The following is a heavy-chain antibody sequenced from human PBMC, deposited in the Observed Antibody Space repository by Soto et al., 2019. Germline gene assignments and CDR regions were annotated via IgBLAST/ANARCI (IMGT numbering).Heavy chain of an antibody. Sequence: GASVKVSCKASGYTFTGYYMHWVRQAPGQGLEWMGWINPNSGGTNYAQKFQGWVTMTRDTSISTAYMEMSRLRSDDTAVYYFARDGAFLTGYLNYYYYYMDVWGKGTTVTVSS. CDR2: INPNSGGT. D-gene: IGHD3-9*01. J-gene: IGHJ6*03. CDR1: GYTFTGYY. V-gene: IGHV1-2*04. CDR3: ARDGAFLTGYLNYYYYYMDV.